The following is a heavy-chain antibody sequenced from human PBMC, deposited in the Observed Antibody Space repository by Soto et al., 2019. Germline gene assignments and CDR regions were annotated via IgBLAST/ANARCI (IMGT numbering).Heavy chain of an antibody. CDR2: IWYDGSNK. CDR3: ASTPRVSEADYYMDV. Sequence: PGGSLRLSCAASGFTFGTYAMHWVRQAPGKGLEWVAVIWYDGSNKYYADSVKGRVTISRDNSKKTLYLQMNSLRVEDTAVYYCASTPRVSEADYYMDVWGKGTTVTVSS. V-gene: IGHV3-33*08. CDR1: GFTFGTYA. D-gene: IGHD6-6*01. J-gene: IGHJ6*03.